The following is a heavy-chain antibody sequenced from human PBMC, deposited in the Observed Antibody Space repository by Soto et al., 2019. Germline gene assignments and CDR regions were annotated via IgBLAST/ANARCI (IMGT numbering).Heavy chain of an antibody. Sequence: LSLCCAASGFTFSTFALKWVHHAPGQGLEWVSSVDYIGVCTFYAAAVKGRFTISRDNSRNLVYLELNSLRVEATAVYYCGKRSGGFSELNFWRQGDLVSFSS. V-gene: IGHV3-23*01. D-gene: IGHD5-12*01. CDR2: VDYIGVCT. CDR1: GFTFSTFA. CDR3: GKRSGGFSELNF. J-gene: IGHJ4*02.